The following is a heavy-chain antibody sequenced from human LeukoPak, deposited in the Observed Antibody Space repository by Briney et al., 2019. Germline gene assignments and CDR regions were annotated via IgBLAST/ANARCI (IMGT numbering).Heavy chain of an antibody. Sequence: SETLSLTCTVSGGSISSSSYYWGWIRQPPGKGLEWIGSIYYSGSTYYNPSLKSRVTISVDTSKNQFSLKLSSVTAADTAVYYCARHALGIPRIAAAKKQLDYWGQGTLVTVSS. V-gene: IGHV4-39*01. D-gene: IGHD6-13*01. CDR1: GGSISSSSYY. CDR2: IYYSGST. CDR3: ARHALGIPRIAAAKKQLDY. J-gene: IGHJ4*02.